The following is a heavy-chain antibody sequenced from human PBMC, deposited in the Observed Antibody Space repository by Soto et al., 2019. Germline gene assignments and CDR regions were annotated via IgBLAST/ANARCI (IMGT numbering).Heavy chain of an antibody. V-gene: IGHV4-30-4*01. CDR2: IHYTGST. D-gene: IGHD1-20*01. CDR3: ASTLLTYYFDF. Sequence: SETLSLTCSVSGGSINSCDYYWSWLRQAPGKGLEWIGFIHYTGSTFYSPSLKSRATISVDTSKKQFSVRLSSVTAADTAVYYCASTLLTYYFDFWGQGALVTVSS. CDR1: GGSINSCDYY. J-gene: IGHJ4*02.